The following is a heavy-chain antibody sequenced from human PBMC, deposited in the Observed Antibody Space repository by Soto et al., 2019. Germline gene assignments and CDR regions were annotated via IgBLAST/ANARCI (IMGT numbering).Heavy chain of an antibody. V-gene: IGHV4-39*01. CDR1: GGSISSSNYY. CDR3: ARRPGNDVYYGLDL. J-gene: IGHJ6*02. CDR2: IFYSGNT. Sequence: SETLSLTCTVSGGSISSSNYYWGWIRQPPGKGLEWIGSIFYSGNTFYNPSLKSRVTISVDTSKNQFSLSLSSVTAADTAVYYCARRPGNDVYYGLDLWGQGTTVTVSS.